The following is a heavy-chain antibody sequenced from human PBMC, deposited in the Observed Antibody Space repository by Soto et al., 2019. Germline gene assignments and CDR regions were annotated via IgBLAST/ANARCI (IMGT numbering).Heavy chain of an antibody. CDR3: ARDLDSMTIGY. V-gene: IGHV1-46*01. Sequence: GASVKVSCKASGYTFTKYYMHWVRQAPGQGLEWMGIINPSGTSRIFAQKFQGRVSMTKDTSTSTVYMELRSLRSDDTAVYYCARDLDSMTIGYWGQGTLVTVSS. CDR1: GYTFTKYY. J-gene: IGHJ4*02. CDR2: INPSGTSR. D-gene: IGHD3-10*01.